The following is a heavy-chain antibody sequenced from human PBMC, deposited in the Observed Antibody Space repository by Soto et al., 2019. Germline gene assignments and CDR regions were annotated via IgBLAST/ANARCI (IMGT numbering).Heavy chain of an antibody. V-gene: IGHV4-38-2*02. J-gene: IGHJ4*02. CDR1: GYSISTGYY. D-gene: IGHD3-22*01. Sequence: SDNLCLTCAVSGYSISTGYYWGWIRQPPGKGLEWIGSIYHSGSTYYNPSLKSRVTISVDTSKNQFSLKLSSVTAADTAVYYCARDDSSGHYNDNDYWGQGTLVTVS. CDR3: ARDDSSGHYNDNDY. CDR2: IYHSGST.